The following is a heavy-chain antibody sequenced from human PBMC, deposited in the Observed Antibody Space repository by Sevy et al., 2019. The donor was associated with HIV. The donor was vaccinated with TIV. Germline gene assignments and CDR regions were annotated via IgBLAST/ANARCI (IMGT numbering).Heavy chain of an antibody. CDR3: ARMVYYDSSGYLLSIDY. V-gene: IGHV4-4*02. D-gene: IGHD3-22*01. CDR1: GGSISSSNW. J-gene: IGHJ4*02. Sequence: SETLSLTCAVSGGSISSSNWWSWVRQPPGKGLEWIGEIYHSGSTNYNPSLKSRVTISVDKSKNQFSLKLSSVTAADTAVYYCARMVYYDSSGYLLSIDYWGQGTLVTISS. CDR2: IYHSGST.